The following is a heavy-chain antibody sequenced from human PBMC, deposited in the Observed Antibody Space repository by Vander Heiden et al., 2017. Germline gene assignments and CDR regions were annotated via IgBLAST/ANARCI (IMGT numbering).Heavy chain of an antibody. CDR2: ISGSGGST. V-gene: IGHV3-23*01. J-gene: IGHJ4*02. Sequence: EVQLLESGGGLVQPGGSLRLSCAASGFTFRSYAMSWVRQAPGKGLEWVSAISGSGGSTYYADSVKGRFTISRDNSKNTLYLQMNSLRAEDTAVYYCAKETRSGIAVAGTFDYWGQGTLVTVSS. CDR3: AKETRSGIAVAGTFDY. CDR1: GFTFRSYA. D-gene: IGHD6-19*01.